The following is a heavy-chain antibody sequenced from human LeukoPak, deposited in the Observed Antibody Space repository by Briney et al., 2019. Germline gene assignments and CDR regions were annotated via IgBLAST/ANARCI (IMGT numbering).Heavy chain of an antibody. J-gene: IGHJ4*02. CDR2: IYDSGST. D-gene: IGHD4-17*01. CDR1: GGSISAYY. CDR3: ARGGHDYGDYGY. Sequence: TTSETLSLTCTVSGGSISAYYWSWIRQLPGKGLEWIGYIYDSGSTFYNPSLKSRVSISIDTSKNQFSLSLRSVTAADTAVYYCARGGHDYGDYGYWGQGRLVTVSS. V-gene: IGHV4-31*03.